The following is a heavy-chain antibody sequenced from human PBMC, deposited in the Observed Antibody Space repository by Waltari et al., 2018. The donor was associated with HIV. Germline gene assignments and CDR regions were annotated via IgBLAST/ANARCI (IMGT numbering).Heavy chain of an antibody. CDR3: TTVYLVVRYFDL. Sequence: EVQLVASGGGLVKPGGSIRPTCAAYGFSFSNAWMSWVRQAPGKGLEWVGRIKSKTDGGTTDYAAPVKGRFTISRDDSKNTLYLQMNSLKTEDTAVYYCTTVYLVVRYFDLWGRGTLVTVSS. V-gene: IGHV3-15*01. D-gene: IGHD3-22*01. J-gene: IGHJ2*01. CDR2: IKSKTDGGTT. CDR1: GFSFSNAW.